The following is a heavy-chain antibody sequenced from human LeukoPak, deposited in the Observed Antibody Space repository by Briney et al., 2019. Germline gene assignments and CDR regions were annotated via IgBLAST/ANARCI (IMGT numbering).Heavy chain of an antibody. D-gene: IGHD3-10*01. J-gene: IGHJ4*02. V-gene: IGHV4-30-4*07. Sequence: SETLSLTCAVSGGSISSGGYPWSWIRQPPGKGLEWIGYIYYSGSTYYNPSLKSRVTISVDTSKNQFSLKLSSVTAADTAVYYCARGWVTNFDYWGQGTLVTVSS. CDR2: IYYSGST. CDR1: GGSISSGGYP. CDR3: ARGWVTNFDY.